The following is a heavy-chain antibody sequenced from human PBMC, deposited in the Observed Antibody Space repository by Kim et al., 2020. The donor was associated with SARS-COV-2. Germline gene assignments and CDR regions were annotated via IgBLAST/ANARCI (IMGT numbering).Heavy chain of an antibody. J-gene: IGHJ4*02. V-gene: IGHV1-69*13. CDR3: ARDLPYSSSWRMTVGY. CDR1: GGTFSSYA. Sequence: SVKVSCKASGGTFSSYAISWVRQAPGQGLEWMGGIIPIFGTANYAQKFQGRVTITADESTSTAYMELSSLRSEDTAVYYCARDLPYSSSWRMTVGYWGQGTLVTVSS. CDR2: IIPIFGTA. D-gene: IGHD6-13*01.